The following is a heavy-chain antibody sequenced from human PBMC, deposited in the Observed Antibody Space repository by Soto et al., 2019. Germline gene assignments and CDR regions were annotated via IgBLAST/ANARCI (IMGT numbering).Heavy chain of an antibody. D-gene: IGHD3-10*01. CDR1: GLTFSDHY. CDR2: SRNRANSYTT. Sequence: GGSLRLSCAASGLTFSDHYLDWVRQAPGKGLEWVGRSRNRANSYTTEYAASVKGRFTISRDDSKNSLYLQMNSLKTEDTAVYYCAKDQLYLRGVIHNWHAPWGQGTLVTVSS. J-gene: IGHJ5*02. V-gene: IGHV3-72*01. CDR3: AKDQLYLRGVIHNWHAP.